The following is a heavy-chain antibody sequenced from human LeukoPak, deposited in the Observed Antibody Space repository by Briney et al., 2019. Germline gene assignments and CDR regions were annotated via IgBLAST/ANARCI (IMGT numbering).Heavy chain of an antibody. Sequence: SETLSLTCTVSGGSISSYYWSWIRQPPGKGLEWIGYIYYSGSTNYNPSLKSRVTISVDTSKNQFSLKLSSVTAADTAVYYCARVWQWSCTTWRPWGQGTLVTVSS. CDR3: ARVWQWSCTTWRP. V-gene: IGHV4-59*01. CDR2: IYYSGST. CDR1: GGSISSYY. J-gene: IGHJ5*02. D-gene: IGHD3-10*01.